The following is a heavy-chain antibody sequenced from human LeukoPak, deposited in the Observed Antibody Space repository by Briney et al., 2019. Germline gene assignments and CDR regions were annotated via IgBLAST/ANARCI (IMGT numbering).Heavy chain of an antibody. CDR2: TYYRGTT. J-gene: IGHJ4*02. D-gene: IGHD1-1*01. Sequence: PSDTVSLTCTVSGASISSTSYYWGWIRQPPGKGLEWIGSTYYRGTTYYNPSLKSRVTISVDTSKNQFSLKLSSVTAADTAVYYCARDWNRYAYWGQGTLVTVSS. CDR1: GASISSTSYY. V-gene: IGHV4-39*07. CDR3: ARDWNRYAY.